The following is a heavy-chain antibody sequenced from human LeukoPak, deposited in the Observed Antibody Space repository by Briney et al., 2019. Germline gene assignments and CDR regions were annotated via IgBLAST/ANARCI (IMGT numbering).Heavy chain of an antibody. D-gene: IGHD3-22*01. CDR3: TSSPRYYDSSGYDY. CDR2: IKSRTDGGTT. V-gene: IGHV3-15*01. CDR1: GFTFSNYA. J-gene: IGHJ4*02. Sequence: PGGSLRLSCVASGFTFSNYAMRWVHQAPGKGLEWLGRIKSRTDGGTTDYAAPVKGRFTISRDDSKNTLYLQMNSLKTEDTAVYYCTSSPRYYDSSGYDYWGQGTLVTVSS.